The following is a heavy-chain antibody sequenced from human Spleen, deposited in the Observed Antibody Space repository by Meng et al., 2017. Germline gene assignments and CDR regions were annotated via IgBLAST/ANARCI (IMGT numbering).Heavy chain of an antibody. CDR2: INHSGST. CDR1: GGSFSDYY. CDR3: ARGPTTMAHDFDY. D-gene: IGHD4-11*01. Sequence: VQRQHGGEGLLNPSEPLSLTCVVSGGSFSDYYWSWIRQPPGKGLEWIGEINHSGSTNYNPSLESRATISVDTSQNNLSLKLSSVTAADSAVYYCARGPTTMAHDFDYWGQGTLVTVSS. J-gene: IGHJ4*02. V-gene: IGHV4-34*01.